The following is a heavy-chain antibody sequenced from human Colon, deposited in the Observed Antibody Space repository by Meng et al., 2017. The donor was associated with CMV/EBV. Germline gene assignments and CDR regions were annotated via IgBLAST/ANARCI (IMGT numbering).Heavy chain of an antibody. Sequence: GESLKISCQGSGYSFNTYWIGWVRQMPGKGLEWLGIIYPGDSDTRYSPSFGGLVTISADKSISTAYLQLSSLKASDTAMYYCARLEDIVLVPADITYGMDVWGQGTMVTVSS. CDR2: IYPGDSDT. D-gene: IGHD2-2*01. CDR1: GYSFNTYW. V-gene: IGHV5-51*01. J-gene: IGHJ6*01. CDR3: ARLEDIVLVPADITYGMDV.